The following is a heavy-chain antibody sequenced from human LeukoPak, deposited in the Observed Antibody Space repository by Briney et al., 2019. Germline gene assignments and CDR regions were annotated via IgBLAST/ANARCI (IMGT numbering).Heavy chain of an antibody. CDR2: ISGGGSGT. J-gene: IGHJ3*02. Sequence: GGSLRLSYAPSGFTFSSYAISWVRQAPGKGLEWVAVISGGGSGTYYADSVRGRFTISRDNSKNTVYLQMNSLRAEDTAIYYCAKAVGSSGYFSRDAFDIWGQGTMVTVSS. D-gene: IGHD3-22*01. CDR3: AKAVGSSGYFSRDAFDI. CDR1: GFTFSSYA. V-gene: IGHV3-23*01.